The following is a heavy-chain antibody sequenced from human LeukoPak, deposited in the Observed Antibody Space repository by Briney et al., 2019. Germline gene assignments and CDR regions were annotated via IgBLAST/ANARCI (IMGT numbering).Heavy chain of an antibody. J-gene: IGHJ4*02. CDR2: IYHSGST. V-gene: IGHV4-30-2*01. CDR3: ARDGQQLVFDY. Sequence: SQTLSLTCTVSGGSNSSGGYYWSWIRQPPGKGLEWIGYIYHSGSTNYNPSLKSRVTISVDTSKNQFSLKLSSVTAADTAVYYCARDGQQLVFDYWGQGTLVTVSS. D-gene: IGHD6-13*01. CDR1: GGSNSSGGYY.